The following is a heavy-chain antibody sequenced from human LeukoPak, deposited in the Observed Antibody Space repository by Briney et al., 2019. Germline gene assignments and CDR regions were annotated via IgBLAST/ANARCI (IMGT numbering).Heavy chain of an antibody. V-gene: IGHV3-21*01. CDR3: ARAGITMVRGVITH. Sequence: GGSLRLSCAASGFTFSSYSMNWVRQAPGKGPEWVSSISSSSSYIYYADSVKGRFTISRDNAKNSLYLQMNSLRAEDTAVYYCARAGITMVRGVITHWGQGTLVTVSS. CDR2: ISSSSSYI. D-gene: IGHD3-10*01. CDR1: GFTFSSYS. J-gene: IGHJ4*02.